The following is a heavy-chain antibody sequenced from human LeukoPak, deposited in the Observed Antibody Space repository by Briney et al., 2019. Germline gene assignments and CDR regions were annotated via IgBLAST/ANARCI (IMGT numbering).Heavy chain of an antibody. Sequence: PGGSLRLSCVASGFNFRHYGIHWVRQAPGKGPQWVAVISYDGNNTFYADSVKGRFTVFRDNSKNTVFLQMNNLRHEDTALYYRATRDFDFWGQGTLVTVSS. CDR1: GFNFRHYG. V-gene: IGHV3-30*03. CDR3: ATRDFDF. J-gene: IGHJ4*02. CDR2: ISYDGNNT.